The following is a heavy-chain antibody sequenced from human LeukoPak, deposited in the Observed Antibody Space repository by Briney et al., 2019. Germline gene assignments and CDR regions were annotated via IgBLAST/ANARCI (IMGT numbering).Heavy chain of an antibody. D-gene: IGHD2-15*01. CDR3: ARSPWSRAFHL. Sequence: SETLSLTCAVYGGSFGGYYWSWIRKPPGKGLEWIGEVNHSGSTDYNPSLKSRVTISVDTSKNQFSLKLSSVTAAGTAVYYCARSPWSRAFHLWGRGTLVTVSS. CDR2: VNHSGST. J-gene: IGHJ2*01. CDR1: GGSFGGYY. V-gene: IGHV4-34*01.